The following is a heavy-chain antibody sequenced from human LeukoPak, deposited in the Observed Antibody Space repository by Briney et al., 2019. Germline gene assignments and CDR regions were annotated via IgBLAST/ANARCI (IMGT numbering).Heavy chain of an antibody. V-gene: IGHV3-64*01. CDR1: GFTFSSYA. J-gene: IGHJ3*02. CDR2: ISSNGGST. CDR3: ARVEGYCSGGSCYGAFDI. Sequence: GGPLRLSCAASGFTFSSYAMHWVRQAPGKGLEYVSAISSNGGSTYYANSVKGRFTISRDNSKNTLYLQMGSLRAEDMAVYYRARVEGYCSGGSCYGAFDIWGQGTMVTVSS. D-gene: IGHD2-15*01.